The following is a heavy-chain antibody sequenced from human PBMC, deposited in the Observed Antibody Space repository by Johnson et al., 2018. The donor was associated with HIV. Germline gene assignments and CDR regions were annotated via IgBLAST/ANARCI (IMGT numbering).Heavy chain of an antibody. V-gene: IGHV3-11*04. CDR3: ARDQSEVDAFDI. CDR2: ITSSGATK. CDR1: GFTFSDYY. Sequence: QVLLVESGGGLVMPGGSLRVSCAASGFTFSDYYMAWIRQTPGKGLEWVSYITSSGATKYYADSVKGRFTISRDNAKNSLYLQMNSLRAEDTAVYYCARDQSEVDAFDIWGQGTMVTVSS. J-gene: IGHJ3*02.